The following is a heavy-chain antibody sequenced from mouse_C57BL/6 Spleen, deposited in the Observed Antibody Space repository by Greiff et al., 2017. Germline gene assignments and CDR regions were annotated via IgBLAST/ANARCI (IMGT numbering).Heavy chain of an antibody. CDR3: ARRYGYDSPYYAMDY. D-gene: IGHD2-2*01. CDR2: IYPRSGNT. V-gene: IGHV1-81*01. J-gene: IGHJ4*01. Sequence: QVQLKQSGAELARPGASVKLSCKASGYTFTSYGISWVKQRTGQGLEWIGEIYPRSGNTYYNEKVKGKATLTADKSSSTAYMELRSLTSEDSAVYVCARRYGYDSPYYAMDYWGQGTSVTVSS. CDR1: GYTFTSYG.